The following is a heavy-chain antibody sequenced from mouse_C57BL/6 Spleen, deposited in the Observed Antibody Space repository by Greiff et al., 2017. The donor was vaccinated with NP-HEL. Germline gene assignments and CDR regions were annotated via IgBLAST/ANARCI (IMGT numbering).Heavy chain of an antibody. Sequence: QVQLQQPGAELVKPGASVKLSCKASGYTFTSYWMHWVKQRPGQGLEWIGMIHPNSGSTNYNEKFKSKATLTVDKSSSTAYMQLSSLTSEDSAVYYCASNYVRCAMDYWGQGTSVTVSS. J-gene: IGHJ4*01. CDR3: ASNYVRCAMDY. V-gene: IGHV1-64*01. CDR2: IHPNSGST. CDR1: GYTFTSYW. D-gene: IGHD2-1*01.